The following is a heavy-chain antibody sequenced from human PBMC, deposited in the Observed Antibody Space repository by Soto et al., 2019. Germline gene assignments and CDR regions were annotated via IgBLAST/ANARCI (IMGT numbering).Heavy chain of an antibody. Sequence: VRLVESGGGSVQPGGSLRLSCVASGITFSGFWMHWVRQVPGKGLVWVARVDSAGSGTSYADSVKGRFTISRDNAKNTLSLQMDSLRVEDTAVYYCATVFEHWGQGIPVTVSS. CDR3: ATVFEH. J-gene: IGHJ4*02. CDR1: GITFSGFW. CDR2: VDSAGSGT. V-gene: IGHV3-74*01.